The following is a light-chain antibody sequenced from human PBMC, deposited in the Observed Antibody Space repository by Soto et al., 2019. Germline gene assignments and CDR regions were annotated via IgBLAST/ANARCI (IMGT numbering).Light chain of an antibody. CDR2: DAS. V-gene: IGKV1-5*01. J-gene: IGKJ4*01. CDR1: QTISSW. CDR3: QHYNRWPLT. Sequence: DIQMTQSPSTLSGSVGDRVTITCRASQTISSWLAWYQQKPGQAPGLLIYDASTRAAGIPASFSGSGSGTEFTLTISSLQSEDFGVYYCQHYNRWPLTFGGGTKVDIK.